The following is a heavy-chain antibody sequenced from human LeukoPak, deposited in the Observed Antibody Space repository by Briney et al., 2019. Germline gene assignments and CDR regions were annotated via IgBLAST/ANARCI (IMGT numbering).Heavy chain of an antibody. CDR2: INPSGGST. V-gene: IGHV1-46*01. CDR3: ARAQIVVVPAAYRGAFDI. CDR1: GYTFTGYY. J-gene: IGHJ3*02. D-gene: IGHD2-2*01. Sequence: TSVKVSCKASGYTFTGYYMHWVRQAPGQGLEWMGIINPSGGSTSYAQKFQGRVTMTRDTSTSTVYMELSSLRSEDTAVYYCARAQIVVVPAAYRGAFDIWGQGTMVTVSS.